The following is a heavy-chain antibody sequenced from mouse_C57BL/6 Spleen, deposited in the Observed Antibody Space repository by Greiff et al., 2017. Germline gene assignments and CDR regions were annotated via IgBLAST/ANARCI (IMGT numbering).Heavy chain of an antibody. D-gene: IGHD1-1*01. J-gene: IGHJ2*01. CDR1: GYTFTDYN. V-gene: IGHV1-18*01. CDR2: INPNNGGT. CDR3: ARALDGSSYFDY. Sequence: VQLQQSGPELVKPGASVKIPCKASGYTFTDYNMDWVKQSHGKSLEWIGDINPNNGGTIYNQKFKGKATLTVDKSSSTAYMELRSLTSEDTAVYYCARALDGSSYFDYWGQGTTLTVSS.